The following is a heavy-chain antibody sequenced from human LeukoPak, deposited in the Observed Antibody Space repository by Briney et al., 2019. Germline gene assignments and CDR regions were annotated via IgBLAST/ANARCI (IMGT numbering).Heavy chain of an antibody. V-gene: IGHV3-30*02. J-gene: IGHJ4*02. D-gene: IGHD6-19*01. Sequence: PGGSLRLSCAASGFTFSSYGMHWVRQAPGKGLEWVSFIRYDGSNKYYADSVKGRFTISIDNSKNTLYLQMNILRAEDTAVDYCAKALDSIGWLDYWGQGTLVTVSS. CDR2: IRYDGSNK. CDR3: AKALDSIGWLDY. CDR1: GFTFSSYG.